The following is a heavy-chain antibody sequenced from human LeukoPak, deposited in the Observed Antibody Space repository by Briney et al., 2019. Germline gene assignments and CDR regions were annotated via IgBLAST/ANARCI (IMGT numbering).Heavy chain of an antibody. CDR3: ASEAALGYYYYGMDV. D-gene: IGHD2-15*01. J-gene: IGHJ6*02. CDR2: IYPGDSDT. V-gene: IGHV5-51*01. CDR1: GYSFTSYW. Sequence: GESLKISCKGSGYSFTSYWIGWVRQMPGKGLEWMGIIYPGDSDTRYSPSFQGQVTISADKSISTAYLQWSSLKASDTAMYYCASEAALGYYYYGMDVWGQGTTVTVSS.